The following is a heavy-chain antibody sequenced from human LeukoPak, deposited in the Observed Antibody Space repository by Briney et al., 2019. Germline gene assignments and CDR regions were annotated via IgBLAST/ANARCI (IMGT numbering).Heavy chain of an antibody. V-gene: IGHV3-48*02. CDR2: ISITGETI. CDR3: ARSAPGFDY. Sequence: GGSLRLSCAASGFSFSSYSMNWVRQAPGMEPEWISYISITGETIYYADSVTGRFTISRDNVQRSIYLEMNSLRDDDTAVYYCARSAPGFDYWGRGTLVNVSS. J-gene: IGHJ4*02. CDR1: GFSFSSYS.